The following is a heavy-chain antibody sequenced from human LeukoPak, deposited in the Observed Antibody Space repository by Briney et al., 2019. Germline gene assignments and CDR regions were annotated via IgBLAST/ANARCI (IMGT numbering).Heavy chain of an antibody. Sequence: GSLRLSCAASGFTFSTYTKSWVRQAPGKGLEWVSAISGSGGNTYYADSVKGRFTISRDNSKNTLYLQMDSLRADDTAVYYCAKAAFSRTSYFDYWGQGTLVTASS. CDR3: AKAAFSRTSYFDY. CDR2: ISGSGGNT. D-gene: IGHD3-3*02. J-gene: IGHJ4*02. V-gene: IGHV3-23*01. CDR1: GFTFSTYT.